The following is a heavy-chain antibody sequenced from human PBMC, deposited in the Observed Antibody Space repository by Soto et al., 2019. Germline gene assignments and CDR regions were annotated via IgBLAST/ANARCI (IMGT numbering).Heavy chain of an antibody. CDR3: AREYESSPTD. CDR2: IYYSGST. J-gene: IGHJ4*02. CDR1: GGTISTSSYH. Sequence: HSETTYLTCTVSGGTISTSSYHWAWIRQPPGKGLEWIASIYYSGSTYYNPSLKSRATISVDTSKNQFSLKLTSVTAADTAVYYCAREYESSPTDWGQGTLVTVSS. V-gene: IGHV4-39*02. D-gene: IGHD6-13*01.